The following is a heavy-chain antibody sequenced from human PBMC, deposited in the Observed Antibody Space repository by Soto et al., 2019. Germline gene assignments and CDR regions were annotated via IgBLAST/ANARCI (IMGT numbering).Heavy chain of an antibody. D-gene: IGHD1-26*01. Sequence: QVQLQESGPGLVKPSGTLSLTCTVSGASISSTSSYDWWSWVRQPPGKGLEWIGEIFHSGSTNYNPSLKSRVSMSGDKSKNQFSLRLRSVTAADTAVYYCAKMVGATLVDYWGQGSLVTVSS. CDR1: GASISSTSSYDW. J-gene: IGHJ4*02. CDR3: AKMVGATLVDY. V-gene: IGHV4-4*02. CDR2: IFHSGST.